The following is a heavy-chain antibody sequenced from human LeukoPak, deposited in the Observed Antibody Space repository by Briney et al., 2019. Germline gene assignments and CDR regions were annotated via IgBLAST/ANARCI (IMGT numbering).Heavy chain of an antibody. J-gene: IGHJ5*02. Sequence: GGSLRLSCAASGFTFSSYSMNWVRQAPGKGLEWVSYISSSGSTIYYADSVKGRFTISRDNAKNSLYLQMNSLRAEDTAVYYCARAGVPAAIFHWFDPWGQGTLVTVSS. D-gene: IGHD2-2*01. V-gene: IGHV3-48*04. CDR3: ARAGVPAAIFHWFDP. CDR2: ISSSGSTI. CDR1: GFTFSSYS.